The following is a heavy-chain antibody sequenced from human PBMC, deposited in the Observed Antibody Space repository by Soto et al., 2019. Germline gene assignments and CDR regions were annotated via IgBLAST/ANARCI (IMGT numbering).Heavy chain of an antibody. J-gene: IGHJ5*02. V-gene: IGHV4-31*03. D-gene: IGHD2-2*02. CDR1: GGSISSGGYY. Sequence: QVQLQESGTGLVKPSQTLSLTCTVSGGSISSGGYYWSWIRQHPGKGLEWIGYIYYSGLTYYNPSFTRRVTIPVDTSKNQFYLKLISVTASDTAVYYRAKSAKYPSLFDPWGQGTLVTVAS. CDR3: AKSAKYPSLFDP. CDR2: IYYSGLT.